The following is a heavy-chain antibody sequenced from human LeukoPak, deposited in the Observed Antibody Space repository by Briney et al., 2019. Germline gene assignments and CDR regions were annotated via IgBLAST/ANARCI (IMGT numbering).Heavy chain of an antibody. CDR2: ISGSGDNT. J-gene: IGHJ4*02. Sequence: GALRLSCAASGFTFSSYAMSWVRQAPGKGLEWVSGISGSGDNTYYADSVKGRFTISRDNSKNTLYVQVNSLGTEDMAAYYCAKGSCYDSSGSFYFDYWGQGTLVTVSS. CDR1: GFTFSSYA. D-gene: IGHD3-22*01. V-gene: IGHV3-23*01. CDR3: AKGSCYDSSGSFYFDY.